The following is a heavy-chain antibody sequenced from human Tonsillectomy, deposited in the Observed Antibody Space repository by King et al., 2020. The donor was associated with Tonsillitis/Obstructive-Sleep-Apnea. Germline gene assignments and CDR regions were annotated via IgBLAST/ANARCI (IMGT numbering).Heavy chain of an antibody. D-gene: IGHD2-2*01. J-gene: IGHJ4*02. Sequence: VQLVESGGGVVQPGRSLRLSCAASGFTFSSYAMHWVRQAPGKGLEWVAVISYDGSNKYYADSVKGRFTISRDNSKNTLYLQMNSLRAEDTAVYYCARGTCSSTSCPEVYWGQGTLVTVSS. CDR2: ISYDGSNK. CDR3: ARGTCSSTSCPEVY. CDR1: GFTFSSYA. V-gene: IGHV3-30*01.